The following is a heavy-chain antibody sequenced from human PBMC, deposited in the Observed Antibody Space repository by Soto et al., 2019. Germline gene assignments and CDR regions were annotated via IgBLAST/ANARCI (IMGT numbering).Heavy chain of an antibody. CDR2: IYHSGAT. V-gene: IGHV4-4*02. CDR3: ARAGLGLAFDS. D-gene: IGHD6-19*01. Sequence: QVQLQESGPGLVKPSGTLSLTCAVSGDSMNNNNWWSWVRQSPRKGVEWIAEIYHSGATNYNPSLESRVTISIDKSEKQFSLKLNSVTAADTAVYYCARAGLGLAFDSWGQGALVTVSS. CDR1: GDSMNNNNW. J-gene: IGHJ5*01.